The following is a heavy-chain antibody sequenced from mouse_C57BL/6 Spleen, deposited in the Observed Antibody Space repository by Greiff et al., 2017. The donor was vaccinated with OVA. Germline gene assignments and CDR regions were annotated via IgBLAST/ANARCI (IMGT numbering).Heavy chain of an antibody. CDR1: GYAFSSYW. CDR2: IYPGDGDT. CDR3: ARDDGYRRGGFAY. D-gene: IGHD2-3*01. J-gene: IGHJ3*01. V-gene: IGHV1-80*01. Sequence: QVQLQQSGAELVKPGASVKISCKASGYAFSSYWMNWVKQRPGKGLEWIGQIYPGDGDTNSNGKFKGKATLTADKSSSTAYMQLSSLTSEDSAVYFCARDDGYRRGGFAYWGQGTLVTVSA.